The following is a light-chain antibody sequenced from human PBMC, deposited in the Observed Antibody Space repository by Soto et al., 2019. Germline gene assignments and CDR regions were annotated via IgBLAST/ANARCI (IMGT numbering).Light chain of an antibody. Sequence: QSALTQPASVSGSPGQSITTSCTGTSSDVGGYNYVSWYQQHPAKAPKLIIYEVSNRPSGVSHRFSGSKSGNTASLTISGLQAEDEADYYCFSYTTSSTLVFGGGTKLTVL. CDR3: FSYTTSSTLV. CDR1: SSDVGGYNY. CDR2: EVS. J-gene: IGLJ3*02. V-gene: IGLV2-14*01.